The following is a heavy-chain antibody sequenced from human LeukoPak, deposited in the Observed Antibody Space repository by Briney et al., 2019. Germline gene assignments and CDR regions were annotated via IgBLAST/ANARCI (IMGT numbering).Heavy chain of an antibody. CDR1: GGSISSSSYY. CDR3: ASHDYSRGYMDV. D-gene: IGHD2-15*01. CDR2: IYYSGST. J-gene: IGHJ6*03. V-gene: IGHV4-39*07. Sequence: PSETLSLTCTVSGGSISSSSYYWGWIRQPPGKGLEWLGSIYYSGSTNYNPSLKSRVTMSVDTPKNQFSLKLSSVTAADTAVYYCASHDYSRGYMDVWGKGTTVTISS.